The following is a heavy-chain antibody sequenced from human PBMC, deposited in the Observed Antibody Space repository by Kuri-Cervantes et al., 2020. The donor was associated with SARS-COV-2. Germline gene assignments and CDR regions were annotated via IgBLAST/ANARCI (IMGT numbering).Heavy chain of an antibody. Sequence: GSLRLSCAVSGGSISSSNWWSWVRQPPGKGLEWIGYIYYSGSTNYNPSLKSRVTISVDTSKNQLSLKLSSVTAADTAVYYCARWGDSSSSGDNWFDPWGQGTLVTVSS. D-gene: IGHD6-6*01. CDR1: GGSISSSNW. V-gene: IGHV4-4*02. J-gene: IGHJ5*02. CDR2: IYYSGST. CDR3: ARWGDSSSSGDNWFDP.